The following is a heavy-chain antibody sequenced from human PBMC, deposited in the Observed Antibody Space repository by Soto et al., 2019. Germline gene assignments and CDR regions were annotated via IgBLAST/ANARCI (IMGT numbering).Heavy chain of an antibody. CDR3: ARGGGYYYYGMDV. J-gene: IGHJ6*02. CDR1: GFTFSSYA. CDR2: ISYDGSNK. D-gene: IGHD3-10*01. Sequence: QVQLVESGGGVVQPGRSLRLSCAASGFTFSSYAMHWVRQAPGKGLEWVAVISYDGSNKYYADSVKGRFTISRDNSKNTLYLQMNSLRAEDTAVYYCARGGGYYYYGMDVWGQGTTVTVSS. V-gene: IGHV3-30-3*01.